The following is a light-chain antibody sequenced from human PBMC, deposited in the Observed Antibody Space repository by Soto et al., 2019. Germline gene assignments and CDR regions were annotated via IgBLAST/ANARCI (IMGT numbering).Light chain of an antibody. CDR2: EGG. CDR3: CTYAGGTTWV. Sequence: QSVLTQPASVSGSPGQSITISCTGTSSDVGSYNFVSWYQQHPGKAPKLMIYEGGKRPSGVSDRFSGAKSGNTASLTISGLQAEVEADYYCCTYAGGTTWVFGRGTKRTVL. V-gene: IGLV2-23*01. J-gene: IGLJ3*02. CDR1: SSDVGSYNF.